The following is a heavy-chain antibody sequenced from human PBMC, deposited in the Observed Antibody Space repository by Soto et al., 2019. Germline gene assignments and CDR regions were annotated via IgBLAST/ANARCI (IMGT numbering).Heavy chain of an antibody. CDR1: GFTFSSYA. CDR3: AKGGPGYCSSTSCYQDY. D-gene: IGHD2-2*01. J-gene: IGHJ4*02. CDR2: ISGSGGST. Sequence: GGSLRLSCAASGFTFSSYAMSWVRQAPGKGLEWVSAISGSGGSTYYADSVKGRFTISRDNSKNTLYLQMNSLRAEDTAVYYCAKGGPGYCSSTSCYQDYWGQGTLVTVSS. V-gene: IGHV3-23*01.